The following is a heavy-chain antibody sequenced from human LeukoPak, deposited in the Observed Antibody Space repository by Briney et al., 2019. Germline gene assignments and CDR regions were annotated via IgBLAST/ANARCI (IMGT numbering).Heavy chain of an antibody. CDR2: IRTSVGST. CDR1: GFTFSSYV. CDR3: AKVNPPRGGRSGWYETNDY. V-gene: IGHV3-23*01. Sequence: PGGSLRLSCVASGFTFSSYVMTWARQAPGKGLEWVSSIRTSVGSTFYADSVKGRFTISRDNSKNTLYLQLSSLRAEDTAVYYCAKVNPPRGGRSGWYETNDYWGQGTLVTVSS. J-gene: IGHJ4*02. D-gene: IGHD6-19*01.